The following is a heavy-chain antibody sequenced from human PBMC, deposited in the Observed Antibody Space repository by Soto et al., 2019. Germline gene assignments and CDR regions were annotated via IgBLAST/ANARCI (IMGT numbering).Heavy chain of an antibody. V-gene: IGHV3-23*01. CDR3: AKGPGMYSDFDC. Sequence: EVQMLESGRGLVQPGGSLRLSCAASGFTFSSYAMSWVRQAPGKGLEWVSAISGSDGSTFYADSVKGRFTISRDDSKSTLYLQMNSLRAEDTAVYYCAKGPGMYSDFDCWGQGTLVTVSS. J-gene: IGHJ4*02. CDR2: ISGSDGST. CDR1: GFTFSSYA. D-gene: IGHD2-8*01.